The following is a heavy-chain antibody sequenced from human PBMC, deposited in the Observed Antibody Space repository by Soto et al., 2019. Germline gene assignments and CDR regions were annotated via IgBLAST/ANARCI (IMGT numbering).Heavy chain of an antibody. J-gene: IGHJ5*02. V-gene: IGHV4-30-4*01. CDR2: IPSKGRP. Sequence: SETLSLTCSVSGASVAGGSYYWSWVRQPPGKGLDWIGYIPSKGRPFYNPSLTSRGTISADTAKNQHSLQLKSVTAADTAVYYCARDTYSGYDFGLGGQGTLVTVSS. CDR3: ARDTYSGYDFGL. D-gene: IGHD5-12*01. CDR1: GASVAGGSYY.